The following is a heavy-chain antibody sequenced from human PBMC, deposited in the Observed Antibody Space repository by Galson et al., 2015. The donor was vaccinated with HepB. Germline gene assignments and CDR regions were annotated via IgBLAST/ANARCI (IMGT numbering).Heavy chain of an antibody. D-gene: IGHD2-15*01. J-gene: IGHJ4*02. CDR1: GFTFSNYG. CDR3: ARGCGGGGGCFYLDY. V-gene: IGHV3-33*01. Sequence: SGFTFSNYGMHWVRQAPGKGLEWVAIIWDDGSDKYYVDSVKGRFTVSRDNSKNTLYLQMNSLRAEDTAVYHCARGCGGGGGCFYLDYWSQGTLVTVSS. CDR2: IWDDGSDK.